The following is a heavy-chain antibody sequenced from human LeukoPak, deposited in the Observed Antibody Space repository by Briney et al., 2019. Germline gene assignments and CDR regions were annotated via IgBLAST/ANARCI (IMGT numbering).Heavy chain of an antibody. D-gene: IGHD6-13*01. CDR3: ARGGVAAAGTPVRYFQH. V-gene: IGHV4-34*01. CDR2: INHSGST. Sequence: SETLSLTCAVYGGSFSGYYWNWIRQPPGKGLEWIGEINHSGSTNYNPSLKSRVTISVDTSKNQFSLKLSSVTAADTAVYYCARGGVAAAGTPVRYFQHWGQGTLVTVSS. J-gene: IGHJ1*01. CDR1: GGSFSGYY.